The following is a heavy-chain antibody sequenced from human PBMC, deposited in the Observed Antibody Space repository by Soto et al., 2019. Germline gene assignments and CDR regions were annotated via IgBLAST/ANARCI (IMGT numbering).Heavy chain of an antibody. CDR3: ARVSQSFIEYFQY. Sequence: GGSLRLSCAASGFTFSSYEMIWVRQAPGRGLEWVSYISSSGSTIYYADSVKGRFTISRDNAKNSLYLQMNSLRAEDTAVYNCARVSQSFIEYFQYWGKGTLVTVSS. V-gene: IGHV3-48*03. CDR1: GFTFSSYE. CDR2: ISSSGSTI. D-gene: IGHD3-16*02. J-gene: IGHJ1*01.